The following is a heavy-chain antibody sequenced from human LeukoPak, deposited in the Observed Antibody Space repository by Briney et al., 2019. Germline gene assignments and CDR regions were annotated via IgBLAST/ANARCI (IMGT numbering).Heavy chain of an antibody. Sequence: GGSLKLSCKGSGYCFSTYWIGWVRQMPGKGLEWMGIIYPGDSDTRYSPSFQGQVTISANKSINTVYLQWSTLKASDTAMYYCARPPCTSCLGWADYWGQGTLVTVSS. CDR3: ARPPCTSCLGWADY. V-gene: IGHV5-51*01. CDR2: IYPGDSDT. J-gene: IGHJ4*02. D-gene: IGHD2-2*01. CDR1: GYCFSTYW.